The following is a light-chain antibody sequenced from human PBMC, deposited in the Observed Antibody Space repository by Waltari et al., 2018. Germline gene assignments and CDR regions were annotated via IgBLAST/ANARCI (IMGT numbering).Light chain of an antibody. CDR3: QQYNNWPPST. CDR2: HAS. V-gene: IGKV3-15*01. Sequence: EIVLTQSPATLSLSPGERATLSCRASESVARHLAWYQQRPGQAHRLLIFHASTRATGSPAKVSGSGSGTEVTRTISSLQSEEFAGYDCQQYNNWPPSTFGQGTKVEIK. CDR1: ESVARH. J-gene: IGKJ1*01.